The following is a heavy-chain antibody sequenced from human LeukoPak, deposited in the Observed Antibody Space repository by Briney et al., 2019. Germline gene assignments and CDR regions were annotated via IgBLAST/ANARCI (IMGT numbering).Heavy chain of an antibody. V-gene: IGHV3-21*01. D-gene: IGHD2-2*01. Sequence: GGSLRLSCAASGFTFSSYSMNWVRQAPGKGLEWVSSISSSSNIYYADSVKGRFTISRDNAKNSLYLQMNSLRAEDTAVYYCARDPRFCSSTSGYGGVDYWGQGTLVTVSS. CDR1: GFTFSSYS. CDR2: ISSSSNI. CDR3: ARDPRFCSSTSGYGGVDY. J-gene: IGHJ4*02.